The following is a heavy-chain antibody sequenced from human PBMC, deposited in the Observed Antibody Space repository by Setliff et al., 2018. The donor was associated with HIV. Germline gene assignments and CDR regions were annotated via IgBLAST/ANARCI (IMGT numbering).Heavy chain of an antibody. Sequence: SETLSLTCTVSGGSINSYYWSWIRQPAGKGLEWIGRIYTSGSTNYNPSLKSRVTMSVDTSKKQFTLKLNSVTAADTAVYYCARDIGRYYYYMDVWGKGNPGHRLL. CDR3: ARDIGRYYYYMDV. CDR1: GGSINSYY. CDR2: IYTSGST. D-gene: IGHD1-20*01. J-gene: IGHJ6*03. V-gene: IGHV4-4*07.